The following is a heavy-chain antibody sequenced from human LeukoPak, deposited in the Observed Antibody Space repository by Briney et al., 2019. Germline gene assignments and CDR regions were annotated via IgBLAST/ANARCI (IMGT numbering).Heavy chain of an antibody. Sequence: PGGPLRFSWAASGFTSSDCSMSWLHQAGGKLLERGSYISSSSGTRYCADSVKGRFTISRDNAKNSLYLQMNSLRAEDTAVYYCARELIYGGFDYWGQGTLVTVSS. CDR3: ARELIYGGFDY. J-gene: IGHJ4*02. V-gene: IGHV3-11*01. CDR2: ISSSSGTR. CDR1: GFTSSDCS. D-gene: IGHD4-17*01.